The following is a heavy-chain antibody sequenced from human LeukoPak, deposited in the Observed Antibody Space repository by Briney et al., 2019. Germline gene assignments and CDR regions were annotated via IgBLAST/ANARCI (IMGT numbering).Heavy chain of an antibody. CDR1: TVSFSSHY. D-gene: IGHD4-17*01. CDR3: ARDVVTVTKGFDI. Sequence: SETLSLTCAVSTVSFSSHYWTWLRQPPGKGLEGIGYISYIGSTNYNPSLKSRVTISIDTSKNQFSLRLSSVTAADTAVYYCARDVVTVTKGFDIWGQGTMVSVSS. J-gene: IGHJ3*02. CDR2: ISYIGST. V-gene: IGHV4-59*11.